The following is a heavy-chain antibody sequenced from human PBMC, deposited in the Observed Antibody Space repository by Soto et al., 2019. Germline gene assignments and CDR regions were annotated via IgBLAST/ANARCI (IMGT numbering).Heavy chain of an antibody. CDR2: ISGSGGST. Sequence: EVQLLESGGGLVQPGGSLRLSCAASGFTFSSYAMSWVRQAPGKGLEWVSAISGSGGSTYYADSVKGRFTISRDNSKNTLYLQMNSLRAEDTAVYYCAKGSCSGGSCYPPYDAFDIWGQGTMVTVSS. CDR1: GFTFSSYA. D-gene: IGHD2-15*01. V-gene: IGHV3-23*01. J-gene: IGHJ3*02. CDR3: AKGSCSGGSCYPPYDAFDI.